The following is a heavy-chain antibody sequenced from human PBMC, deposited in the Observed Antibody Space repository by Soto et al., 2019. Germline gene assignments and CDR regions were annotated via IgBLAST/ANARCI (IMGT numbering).Heavy chain of an antibody. CDR3: ARDRELWFGEFGWFDP. V-gene: IGHV3-11*01. Sequence: WGSLRLSCAASGFTFSDYYMSWIRQAPGKGLEWVSYISSSGSTIYYADSVKGRFTISRDNAKNSLYLQMNSLRAEDTAVYYCARDRELWFGEFGWFDPWGQGTLVTVSS. J-gene: IGHJ5*02. D-gene: IGHD3-10*01. CDR1: GFTFSDYY. CDR2: ISSSGSTI.